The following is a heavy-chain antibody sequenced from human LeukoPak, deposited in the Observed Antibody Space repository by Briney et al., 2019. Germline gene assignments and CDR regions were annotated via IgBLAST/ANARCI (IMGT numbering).Heavy chain of an antibody. J-gene: IGHJ5*02. CDR2: ISSSSSYM. D-gene: IGHD3-22*01. V-gene: IGHV3-21*01. CDR1: GFTFSSYG. Sequence: GGSLRLSCAASGFTFSSYGMNWVRQAPGKGLEWVSSISSSSSYMYYADSVKGRFTISRDNAKNSLYLQMNSLRAEDTAVYYCARDRRGDYYDSSGRRDNWFDPWGQGTLVTVSS. CDR3: ARDRRGDYYDSSGRRDNWFDP.